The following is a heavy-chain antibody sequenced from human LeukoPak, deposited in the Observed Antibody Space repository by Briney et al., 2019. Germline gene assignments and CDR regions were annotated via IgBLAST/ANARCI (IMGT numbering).Heavy chain of an antibody. D-gene: IGHD3-22*01. CDR1: GFTFSSYW. Sequence: GSLRLSCXASGFTFSSYWMSWVRQAPGKGLEWVANIKQDGSEKYYVDSVKGRFTISRDNAKNSLYLQMNSLRAEDTAVYYCARDRYDSIYWGQGTLVTVSS. CDR2: IKQDGSEK. CDR3: ARDRYDSIY. V-gene: IGHV3-7*01. J-gene: IGHJ4*02.